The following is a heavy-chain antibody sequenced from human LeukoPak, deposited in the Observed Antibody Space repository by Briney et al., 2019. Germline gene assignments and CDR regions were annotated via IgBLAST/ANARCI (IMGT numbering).Heavy chain of an antibody. CDR2: ISGYDGRT. CDR3: ARFASGPECTAGKCPFDL. D-gene: IGHD2-8*02. CDR1: GFPFSSYA. V-gene: IGHV3-23*01. J-gene: IGHJ4*02. Sequence: GGSLRLSCAASGFPFSSYAMSWVRQAPGTGLGRVSAISGYDGRTYYSDSVKGRFTISRDNSRNTLYLQMNSLRAEDTAVYYCARFASGPECTAGKCPFDLWGQGALVSVSS.